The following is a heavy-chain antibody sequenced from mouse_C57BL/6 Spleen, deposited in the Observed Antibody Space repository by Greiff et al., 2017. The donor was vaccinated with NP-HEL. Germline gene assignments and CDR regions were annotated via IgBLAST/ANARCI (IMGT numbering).Heavy chain of an antibody. CDR2: ISSGGSYT. J-gene: IGHJ2*01. CDR3: ARLAQAEDY. Sequence: EVQVVESGGDLVKPGGSLKLSCAASGFTFSSYGMSWVRQTPDKRLEWVATISSGGSYTYYPDSVKGRFTISRDNAKNTLYLQMSSLKSEDTAMYYCARLAQAEDYWGQGTTLTVSS. D-gene: IGHD3-2*02. CDR1: GFTFSSYG. V-gene: IGHV5-6*01.